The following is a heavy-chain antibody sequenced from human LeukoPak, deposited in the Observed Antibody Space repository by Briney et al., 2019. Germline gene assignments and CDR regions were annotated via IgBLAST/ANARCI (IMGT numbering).Heavy chain of an antibody. V-gene: IGHV3-23*01. CDR1: GFTFSSYA. CDR3: AKHMGPGSGWD. J-gene: IGHJ4*02. D-gene: IGHD6-19*01. Sequence: GGSLRLSCAASGFTFSSYAMSWVRQAPGKGLEWVSAISSSGGSTYYADSVKGRFTISRDNSKSTLYLQMNSLRAEDTAVYYCAKHMGPGSGWDWGQGTLVTVSS. CDR2: ISSSGGST.